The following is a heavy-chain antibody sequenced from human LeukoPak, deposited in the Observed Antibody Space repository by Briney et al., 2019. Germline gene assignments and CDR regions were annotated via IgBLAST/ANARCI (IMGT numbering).Heavy chain of an antibody. CDR3: ARATYYDSSGYYGMVDPDY. CDR1: GFTFSDYY. CDR2: ISSSGSTI. V-gene: IGHV3-11*01. J-gene: IGHJ4*02. D-gene: IGHD3-22*01. Sequence: GGSLRLSCAASGFTFSDYYMSWIRQAPGKGLEWVSYISSSGSTIYYADSVKGRFTISRDNAKNSLYLKMNSLRAEDTAVYYCARATYYDSSGYYGMVDPDYWGQGTLVTVSS.